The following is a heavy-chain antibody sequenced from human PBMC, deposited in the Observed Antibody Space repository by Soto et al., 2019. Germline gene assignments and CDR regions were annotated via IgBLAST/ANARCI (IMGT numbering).Heavy chain of an antibody. CDR2: ISGGGNDR. V-gene: IGHV3-23*01. J-gene: IGHJ4*02. CDR1: GFPFSSYA. Sequence: VQLRESGGSLVQPGGSLTLSCAASGFPFSSYAMSWVRQTPERGLEWVAAISGGGNDRYYADFVQGRFTFSRDSSRNILYLQMNSLSADDTAMYFCARSLFMVAPDSEPFDYWGQGTLVTVSS. D-gene: IGHD3-22*01. CDR3: ARSLFMVAPDSEPFDY.